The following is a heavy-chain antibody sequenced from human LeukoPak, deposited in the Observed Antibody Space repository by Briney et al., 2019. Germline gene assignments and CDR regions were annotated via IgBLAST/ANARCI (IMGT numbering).Heavy chain of an antibody. CDR2: IYTSGST. D-gene: IGHD6-19*01. V-gene: IGHV4-4*07. CDR1: GGSISSYY. CDR3: ARDGGLGYSSGWFAFDI. J-gene: IGHJ3*02. Sequence: PSETLSLTCTVSGGSISSYYWSWIRQPAGKGLEWIGRIYTSGSTNYHPSLKSRVTMSVDTSKNQFSLKLSSVTAADTAVYYCARDGGLGYSSGWFAFDIWGQGTMVTVSS.